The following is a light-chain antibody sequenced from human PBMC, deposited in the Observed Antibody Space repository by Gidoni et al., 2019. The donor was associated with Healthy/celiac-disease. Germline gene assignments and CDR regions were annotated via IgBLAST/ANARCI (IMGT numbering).Light chain of an antibody. CDR2: AAS. V-gene: IGKV1-39*01. Sequence: IQMTQSPSSLSASVGDRVTITCRASQSISSSLNWYQQKPGKGPKLLIYAASSLQSGVTSRVSGSGSGTDFTITISRLQPEDFATYYCQQSYSTPVAFGEGTKVEIK. CDR3: QQSYSTPVA. J-gene: IGKJ1*01. CDR1: QSISSS.